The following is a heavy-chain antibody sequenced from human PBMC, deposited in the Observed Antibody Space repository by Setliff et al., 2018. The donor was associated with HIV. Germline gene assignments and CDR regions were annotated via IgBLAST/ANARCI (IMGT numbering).Heavy chain of an antibody. J-gene: IGHJ6*03. V-gene: IGHV5-51*01. CDR3: ARPRGGGEHYMDV. D-gene: IGHD3-16*01. Sequence: PGESLKISCKGSGYSFTSYWIAWVRQMPGKGLEWMGVIFPGDSDARYSPSFQGPVTISVDESISTAYLQWSSLKASDTAMYYCARPRGGGEHYMDVWGKGTTVTVSS. CDR2: IFPGDSDA. CDR1: GYSFTSYW.